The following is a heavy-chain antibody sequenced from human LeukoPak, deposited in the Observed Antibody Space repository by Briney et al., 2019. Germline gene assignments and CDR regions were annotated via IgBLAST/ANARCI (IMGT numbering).Heavy chain of an antibody. D-gene: IGHD1-1*01. J-gene: IGHJ4*02. V-gene: IGHV3-66*01. Sequence: GGSLRLSCAASGFTVSSNYMSWVRQAPGKGLEWVSVIYSGGSTYYADSVKGRFTISRDNSKNTLYLQMNSLRAEDTAVYYCARDQSDDGPFDYWGQGTLVTVSS. CDR3: ARDQSDDGPFDY. CDR2: IYSGGST. CDR1: GFTVSSNY.